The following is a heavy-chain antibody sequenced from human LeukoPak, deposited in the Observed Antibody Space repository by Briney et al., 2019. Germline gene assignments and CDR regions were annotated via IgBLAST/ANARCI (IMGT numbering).Heavy chain of an antibody. CDR1: GFTFSSYS. Sequence: GGSLRLSCAASGFTFSSYSMNWVRQAPGKGLEWVSYISSSSSTIYYADSVKGRFTISRDNAKNSLYLQMNSLRDEDTAVYYCARGFMITFGGVIGNFDYWGQGTLVTVSS. J-gene: IGHJ4*02. D-gene: IGHD3-16*02. CDR3: ARGFMITFGGVIGNFDY. CDR2: ISSSSSTI. V-gene: IGHV3-48*02.